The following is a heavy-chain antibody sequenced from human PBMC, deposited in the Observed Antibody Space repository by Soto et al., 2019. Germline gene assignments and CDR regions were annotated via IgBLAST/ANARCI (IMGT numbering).Heavy chain of an antibody. CDR3: AREGWSYCSCGSRYSNYFDY. D-gene: IGHD2-15*01. Sequence: QVQLVQSGAELKKPWASVKVSCNASGYTFTSYYMHWVRQAPGQGLEWMVIINPSVGSTSYAQKSQGRITMTRDTYTSTVYMERSSLRSEDTAVYYCAREGWSYCSCGSRYSNYFDYWGQGTLVIVS. V-gene: IGHV1-46*03. J-gene: IGHJ4*02. CDR1: GYTFTSYY. CDR2: INPSVGST.